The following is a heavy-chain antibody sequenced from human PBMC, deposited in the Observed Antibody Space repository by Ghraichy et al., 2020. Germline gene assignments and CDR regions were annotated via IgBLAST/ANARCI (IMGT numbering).Heavy chain of an antibody. J-gene: IGHJ4*01. CDR3: ARDNHMQPAGF. D-gene: IGHD2-2*01. CDR2: VSPQSGQT. Sequence: ASVKVSCKAQGYRFLDYGVSWVRHAPGQGLEWMGWVSPQSGQTNYAQRFQGRVAMTTDTTTSTVYLELRRLRFDDTAIYYCARDNHMQPAGFWGQGTQVTVSS. V-gene: IGHV1-18*01. CDR1: GYRFLDYG.